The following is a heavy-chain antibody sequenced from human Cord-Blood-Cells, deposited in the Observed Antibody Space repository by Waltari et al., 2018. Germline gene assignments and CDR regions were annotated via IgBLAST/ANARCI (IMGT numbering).Heavy chain of an antibody. J-gene: IGHJ3*02. D-gene: IGHD3-9*01. CDR3: ARRAYDILTGYSDAFDI. CDR1: GGSFSGYY. Sequence: QVQLQQWGAGLLKPSETLSLTCAVYGGSFSGYYWSWIRQPPGKGLECIGEINHSGSTNYNPSLKRRVTISVDTSKTQCSLKLSSVTAVDTAVYYCARRAYDILTGYSDAFDIWGQGTMVTVSS. V-gene: IGHV4-34*01. CDR2: INHSGST.